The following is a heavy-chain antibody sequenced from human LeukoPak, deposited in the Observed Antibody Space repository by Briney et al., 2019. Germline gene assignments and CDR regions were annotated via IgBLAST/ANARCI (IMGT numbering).Heavy chain of an antibody. J-gene: IGHJ6*02. Sequence: GSSVKVSCKASGGTFSSYAISWVRQAPGQGLEWMGGIIPIFGTANYAQKFQGGVTITADESTSTAYMELSSLRSEDTAVHYCARVRAVAGTNAYYYGMDVWGQGTTVTVSS. CDR2: IIPIFGTA. CDR1: GGTFSSYA. D-gene: IGHD6-19*01. CDR3: ARVRAVAGTNAYYYGMDV. V-gene: IGHV1-69*01.